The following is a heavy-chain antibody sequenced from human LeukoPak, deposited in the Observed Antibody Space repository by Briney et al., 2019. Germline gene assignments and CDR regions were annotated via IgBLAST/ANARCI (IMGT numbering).Heavy chain of an antibody. V-gene: IGHV3-7*03. D-gene: IGHD1-26*01. Sequence: LGGSLRLSCAASGFTFSGRWMSWLRQAPGKGLEWVANINQDGTDKYYVDSVKGRFTISRDNAKNSLYLQMNSLRAEDTAVYYCAREIVGTHKSRFDPWGQGTLVTVSS. CDR2: INQDGTDK. J-gene: IGHJ5*02. CDR1: GFTFSGRW. CDR3: AREIVGTHKSRFDP.